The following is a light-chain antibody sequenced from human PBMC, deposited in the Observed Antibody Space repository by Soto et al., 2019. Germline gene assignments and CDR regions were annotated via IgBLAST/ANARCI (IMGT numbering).Light chain of an antibody. Sequence: QSVLTQPASVSGSPGQSITISCTGTSSDVGGYNYVSWYQQHPGTAPKLMVYNVSNRPSGVSNRFSGSKSGNTASLTISGPQAEDEADYYCSSYTSSSTLNYVFGTGTKVTVL. J-gene: IGLJ1*01. CDR2: NVS. CDR1: SSDVGGYNY. V-gene: IGLV2-14*03. CDR3: SSYTSSSTLNYV.